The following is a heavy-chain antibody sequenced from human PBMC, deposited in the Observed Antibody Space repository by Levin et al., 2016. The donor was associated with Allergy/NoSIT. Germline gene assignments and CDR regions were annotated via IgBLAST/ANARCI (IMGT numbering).Heavy chain of an antibody. D-gene: IGHD3-22*01. V-gene: IGHV7-4-1*02. Sequence: ASVKVSCKASGYSFATYAMNWVRQAPGQGLEWMGWINTNTGNPAYGQGFTGRFVFSLDTSVSTAYLQISSLKAADTAVYYCARADYYDSTGYFNHYYYGMDVWGQGTTVTVSS. CDR1: GYSFATYA. J-gene: IGHJ6*02. CDR2: INTNTGNP. CDR3: ARADYYDSTGYFNHYYYGMDV.